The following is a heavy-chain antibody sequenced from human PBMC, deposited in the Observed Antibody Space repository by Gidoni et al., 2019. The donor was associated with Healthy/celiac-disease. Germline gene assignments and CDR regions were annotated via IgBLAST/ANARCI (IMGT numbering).Heavy chain of an antibody. CDR2: IRGSGGST. J-gene: IGHJ4*02. Sequence: EVQLLESGGGLVQPGGSLRLSCEASGFTFRSYAMSWVRQAPGKGLEWVSAIRGSGGSTYYADSVKGRFTISRDNSKNTLYLQMNSLRAEDTAVYYCAKIGAGWELPNLDYWGQGTLVTVSS. CDR1: GFTFRSYA. D-gene: IGHD1-26*01. V-gene: IGHV3-23*01. CDR3: AKIGAGWELPNLDY.